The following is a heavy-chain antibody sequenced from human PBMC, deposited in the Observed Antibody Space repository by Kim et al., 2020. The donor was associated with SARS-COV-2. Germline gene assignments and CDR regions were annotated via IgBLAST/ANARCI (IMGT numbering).Heavy chain of an antibody. D-gene: IGHD3-10*01. J-gene: IGHJ6*02. CDR2: IYYSGST. CDR1: GGSISSSSYY. CDR3: ARPGYGFGEPEV. V-gene: IGHV4-39*01. Sequence: SETLSLTCTVSGGSISSSSYYWGWIRQPPGKGLEWIGSIYYSGSTYYNPSLKSRVTISVDTSKNQFSLKLSSVTAADTAVYYCARPGYGFGEPEVWGQGTTVTVSS.